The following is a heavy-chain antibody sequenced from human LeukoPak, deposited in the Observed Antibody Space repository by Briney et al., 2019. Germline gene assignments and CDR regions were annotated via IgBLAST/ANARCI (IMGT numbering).Heavy chain of an antibody. Sequence: SETQSLTCTVSGGSISSTGYYWGWLRQPPGKGLEWIGSISYSGSTYYNPSLKSRVTISVDTSRNHFSLRLTSVAAADTAVYYCAAYYYDSSGYFACGQGTVVTVSS. D-gene: IGHD3-22*01. CDR2: ISYSGST. CDR3: AAYYYDSSGYFA. CDR1: GGSISSTGYY. V-gene: IGHV4-39*01. J-gene: IGHJ5*02.